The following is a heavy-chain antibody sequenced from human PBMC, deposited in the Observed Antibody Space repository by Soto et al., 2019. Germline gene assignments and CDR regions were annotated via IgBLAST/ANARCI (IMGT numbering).Heavy chain of an antibody. V-gene: IGHV5-51*01. CDR1: GYSFTSYW. D-gene: IGHD3-10*01. Sequence: PGESLKISCKGSGYSFTSYWIGWVRQMPGKGLEWMGIIYPDDSDTRYSPSFQGQVTISANKSISTAYLQWSSLKASDTAMYYCARYLLLWFGESAYGMDVWGQGTTVTVSS. CDR2: IYPDDSDT. J-gene: IGHJ6*02. CDR3: ARYLLLWFGESAYGMDV.